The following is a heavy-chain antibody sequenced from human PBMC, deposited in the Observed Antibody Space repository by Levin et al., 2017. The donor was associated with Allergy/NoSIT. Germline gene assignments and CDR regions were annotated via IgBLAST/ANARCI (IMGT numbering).Heavy chain of an antibody. D-gene: IGHD6-13*01. Sequence: PGESLKISCAASGFTFSSYWMNWVRQAPGKGLVWVSRIKSDGRSTSYADSVKGRFTISRDNAKNTLYLQMNSLRAEDTAVYYCTRDAGSSGHDWYFDLWGRGTLVTVSS. CDR1: GFTFSSYW. V-gene: IGHV3-74*01. J-gene: IGHJ2*01. CDR2: IKSDGRST. CDR3: TRDAGSSGHDWYFDL.